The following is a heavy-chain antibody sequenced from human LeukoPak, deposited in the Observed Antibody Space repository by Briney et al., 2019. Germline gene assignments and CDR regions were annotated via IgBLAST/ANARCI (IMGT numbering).Heavy chain of an antibody. J-gene: IGHJ6*03. CDR3: VRASHIVVVTGIPQGYYYYMDV. D-gene: IGHD2-21*02. V-gene: IGHV3-21*01. CDR2: ISRASESI. CDR1: GFTFNTYS. Sequence: GGSLRLSCAASGFTFNTYSMSWVRQAPGKGLEWVSIISRASESIFYADSVKGRFTISRDNAKNSLYLQMNSLRAEDTAVYYCVRASHIVVVTGIPQGYYYYMDVWGKGTTVTVSS.